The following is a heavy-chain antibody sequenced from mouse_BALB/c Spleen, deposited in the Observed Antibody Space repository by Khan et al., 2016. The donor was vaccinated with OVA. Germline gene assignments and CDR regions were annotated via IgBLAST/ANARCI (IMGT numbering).Heavy chain of an antibody. D-gene: IGHD4-1*01. V-gene: IGHV5-6*01. CDR2: ISSVGDYI. CDR3: ASHLTGSFAY. Sequence: EVQLVESGGDLVKPGGSLKFSCAASGFTFSSYSMPWVRQTPDKSLEWVATISSVGDYIYYPDSVKGRVTISRDNAKNTLYLQMSSLKSEDTAMYYCASHLTGSFAYWGQGTLVTVSA. CDR1: GFTFSSYS. J-gene: IGHJ3*01.